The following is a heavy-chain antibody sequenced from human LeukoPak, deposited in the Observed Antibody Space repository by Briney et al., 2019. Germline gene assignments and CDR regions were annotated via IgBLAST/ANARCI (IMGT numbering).Heavy chain of an antibody. D-gene: IGHD6-13*01. V-gene: IGHV3-21*01. Sequence: GGSLRLSCAASGFTFSSYSMHWVRQAPGKGLEWVSSISSSSSYIYYADSVKGRFTISRDNAKNSLYLQMNSLRAEDTAVYYCAREGYSSSPSPYWGQGTLVTVSS. CDR3: AREGYSSSPSPY. CDR2: ISSSSSYI. CDR1: GFTFSSYS. J-gene: IGHJ4*02.